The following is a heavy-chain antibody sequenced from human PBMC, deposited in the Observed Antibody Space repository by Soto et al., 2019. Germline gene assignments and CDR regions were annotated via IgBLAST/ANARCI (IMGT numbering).Heavy chain of an antibody. CDR1: GGSITSGDYY. CDR3: ARGLTHESSGYHYMNDY. CDR2: IFYSGSS. V-gene: IGHV4-31*03. Sequence: PSETLSLTCTVSGGSITSGDYYWNWIRQHPGQGLEWMGYIFYSGSSYFNPSLNGRVSISVDTSNNQFSLELTSVTAADTAVYYCARGLTHESSGYHYMNDYWGQGTRVTVSS. J-gene: IGHJ4*02. D-gene: IGHD3-22*01.